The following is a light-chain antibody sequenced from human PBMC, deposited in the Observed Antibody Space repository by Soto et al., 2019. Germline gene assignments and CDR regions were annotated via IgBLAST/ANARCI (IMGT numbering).Light chain of an antibody. CDR2: GAS. CDR3: QKYGSSPWT. V-gene: IGKV3-20*01. CDR1: QSVSSSY. J-gene: IGKJ1*01. Sequence: EIVLTHSPGTLSLSPGERATLSCRASQSVSSSYLAWYQQKPGQAPRPLIYGASSRAIGIPDRFSGSGSGTDFTLTISRLEPEDFAVYYCQKYGSSPWTFGQGTKV.